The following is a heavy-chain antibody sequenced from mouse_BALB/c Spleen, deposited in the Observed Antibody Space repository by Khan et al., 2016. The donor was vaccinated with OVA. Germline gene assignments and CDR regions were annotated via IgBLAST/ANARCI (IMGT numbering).Heavy chain of an antibody. D-gene: IGHD2-14*01. CDR1: GDSITTGY. J-gene: IGHJ3*01. CDR2: IIYTGYT. Sequence: VQLKESGPSLVKPSQTLSLTCSVTGDSITTGYWNWIRKFPGNKPEYMGYIIYTGYTYYNPSLKSRISITRHTSNNQYYLQLNSVTDEDTATYYCARSTYRYAFVYWGQGTLVTVSA. CDR3: ARSTYRYAFVY. V-gene: IGHV3-8*02.